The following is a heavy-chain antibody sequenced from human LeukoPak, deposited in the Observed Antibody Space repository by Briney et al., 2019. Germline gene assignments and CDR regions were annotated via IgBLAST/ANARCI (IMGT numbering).Heavy chain of an antibody. Sequence: QSGGSLRLSCAASGFTFSSYGMSWVRQAPGKGLEWVSAISGSGDSTYYTDSVKGRFTISRDNSKNTLFLQMSSLRGEDTAVYYCAKGDKPVIAMVKFDYWGQGTLVTVSS. D-gene: IGHD5-18*01. CDR2: ISGSGDST. V-gene: IGHV3-23*01. J-gene: IGHJ4*02. CDR3: AKGDKPVIAMVKFDY. CDR1: GFTFSSYG.